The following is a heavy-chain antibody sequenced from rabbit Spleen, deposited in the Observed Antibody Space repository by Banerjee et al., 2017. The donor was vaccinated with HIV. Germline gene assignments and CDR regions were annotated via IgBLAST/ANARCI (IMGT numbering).Heavy chain of an antibody. J-gene: IGHJ3*01. D-gene: IGHD6-1*01. V-gene: IGHV1S40*01. CDR2: IYGGYNDRT. CDR1: GFSFRSSYY. CDR3: ARDFVSVISYDFNF. Sequence: QSSEESGGDLVQPEGALTLTCTAAGFSFRSSYYMCWVRQAPGKGLEWIACIYGGYNDRTYYASWAKGRLAISKTSSSTVTLQMTSLPAAYTTTYFCARDFVSVISYDFNFWGQGTLVTVS.